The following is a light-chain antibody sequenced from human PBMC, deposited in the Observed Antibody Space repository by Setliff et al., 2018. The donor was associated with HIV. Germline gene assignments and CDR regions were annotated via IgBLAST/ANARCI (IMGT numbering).Light chain of an antibody. CDR3: SSYRGGSTLFV. CDR2: EVT. Sequence: QSALTQPASVSGSPGQSITISCTGTRSDVGAYNYVSWYQQHPDKVPKLLIYEVTNRPSGVSNRFSGSKSGTTASLTISGLQAEDEAVYFCSSYRGGSTLFVLGPGTKVTVL. V-gene: IGLV2-14*01. CDR1: RSDVGAYNY. J-gene: IGLJ1*01.